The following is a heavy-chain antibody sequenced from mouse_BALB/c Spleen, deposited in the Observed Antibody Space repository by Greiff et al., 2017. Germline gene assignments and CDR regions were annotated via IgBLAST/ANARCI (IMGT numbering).Heavy chain of an antibody. Sequence: VQLKESGPDLVKPSQSLSLTCTVTGYSITSGYSWHWIRQFPGNKLEWMGYIHYSGSTNYNPSLKSRISITRDTSKNQFFLQLNSVTTEDTATYYCARGMGNYYGSSYAMDYWGQGTSVTVSS. CDR1: GYSITSGYS. D-gene: IGHD1-1*01. CDR2: IHYSGST. J-gene: IGHJ4*01. CDR3: ARGMGNYYGSSYAMDY. V-gene: IGHV3-1*02.